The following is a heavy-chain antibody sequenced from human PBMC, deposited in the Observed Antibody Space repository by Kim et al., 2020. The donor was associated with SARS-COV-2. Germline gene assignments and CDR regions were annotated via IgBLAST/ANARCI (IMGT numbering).Heavy chain of an antibody. CDR3: TRVPATTLAFWDAFDI. V-gene: IGHV3-73*01. D-gene: IGHD1-1*01. CDR2: IRSKANSYAT. J-gene: IGHJ3*02. Sequence: GGSLRLSCGASGVTLRGSAMHWVRQASGKVLGWFGRIRSKANSYATGDVESGKGRFTISSDDSRNTSYLQMNSLKTEDTAVYYCTRVPATTLAFWDAFDIWGQGTMGTVSS. CDR1: GVTLRGSA.